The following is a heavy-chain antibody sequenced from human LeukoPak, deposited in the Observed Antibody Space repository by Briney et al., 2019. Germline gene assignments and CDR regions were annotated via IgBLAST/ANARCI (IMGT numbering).Heavy chain of an antibody. J-gene: IGHJ4*02. CDR1: GFTFSSYG. CDR3: ARDGAVAGLGKFDY. Sequence: GGSLRLSCTASGFTFSSYGMHWVRQAPGKGLEWVAVIWYDGSNKDYADSVKGRFTISRDNSKNTPYLQMNSLRGEDTAVYYCARDGAVAGLGKFDYWGQGTLVTVSS. CDR2: IWYDGSNK. D-gene: IGHD6-19*01. V-gene: IGHV3-33*01.